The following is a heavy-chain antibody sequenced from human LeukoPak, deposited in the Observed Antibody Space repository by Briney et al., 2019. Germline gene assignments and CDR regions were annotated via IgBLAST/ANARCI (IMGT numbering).Heavy chain of an antibody. CDR1: GYTFSIYW. D-gene: IGHD1-26*01. Sequence: GGSLRLSCAASGYTFSIYWMNWVRQAPGKGLEWVASIKQDGSETYYMESVQGRFTISRDNDMNFLYLQLSSLRAEDTAVYYCTRENSGSLSLEYWGQGTLVPVSS. J-gene: IGHJ4*02. V-gene: IGHV3-7*01. CDR3: TRENSGSLSLEY. CDR2: IKQDGSET.